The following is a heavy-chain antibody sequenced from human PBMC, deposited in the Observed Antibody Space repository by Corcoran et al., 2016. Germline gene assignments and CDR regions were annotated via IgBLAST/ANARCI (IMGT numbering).Heavy chain of an antibody. Sequence: EVQLVESGGGLVKPGGSLRLSCAASGFTFSNAWMNWLRQAPGKGLEWVGRIKSNTDGGTTDYAAPVKGSLTISRDDSKNTLYLQMNSLKIEDTAVYYCTTEGPGYCSTTSCYLVYDPWGQGTLVTVSS. CDR1: GFTFSNAW. J-gene: IGHJ5*02. D-gene: IGHD2-2*03. CDR3: TTEGPGYCSTTSCYLVYDP. CDR2: IKSNTDGGTT. V-gene: IGHV3-15*07.